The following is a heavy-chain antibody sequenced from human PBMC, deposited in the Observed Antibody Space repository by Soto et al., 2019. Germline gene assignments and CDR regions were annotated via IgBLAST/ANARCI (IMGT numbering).Heavy chain of an antibody. CDR2: IIPIFGTA. CDR3: AGSVQQWLVLARAFDI. V-gene: IGHV1-69*01. Sequence: QVQLVQSGAEVKKPGSSVKVSCKASGGTFSSYAISWVRQAPGQGLEWMGGIIPIFGTANYAQKFQGRVTITADESTSTAYMELSSLRSEDTAVYYCAGSVQQWLVLARAFDIWGQGTMVTVSS. D-gene: IGHD6-19*01. J-gene: IGHJ3*02. CDR1: GGTFSSYA.